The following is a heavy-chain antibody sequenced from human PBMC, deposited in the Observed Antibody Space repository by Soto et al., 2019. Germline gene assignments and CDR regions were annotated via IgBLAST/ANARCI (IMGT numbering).Heavy chain of an antibody. D-gene: IGHD3-10*01. CDR2: IYTSGST. Sequence: TSETQCLTYSVSDGSIISYDGSWIRQNAGKGLEWIGRIYTSGSTNYNPSLKSRVTMSVDTSKNQFSLKLSSVTAADTAVYYCARDGGDGITMVRGVFDYWGQGTLVTVSS. J-gene: IGHJ4*02. CDR1: DGSIISYD. CDR3: ARDGGDGITMVRGVFDY. V-gene: IGHV4-4*07.